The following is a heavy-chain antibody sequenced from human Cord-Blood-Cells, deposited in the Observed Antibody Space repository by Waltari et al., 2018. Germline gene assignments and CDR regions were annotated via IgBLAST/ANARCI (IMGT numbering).Heavy chain of an antibody. CDR2: INHSGST. CDR3: ARVWVYYFDY. J-gene: IGHJ4*02. CDR1: GGSFSGYY. Sequence: QVQLQQWGAGLLKPSETLSLTCAVHGGSFSGYYWSWIRQPPGKGLEWIGEINHSGSTNYNPSLKSRVTISVDTSKNQFSLKLSSVTAADTAVYYCARVWVYYFDYWGQGTLVTVSS. D-gene: IGHD3-16*01. V-gene: IGHV4-34*01.